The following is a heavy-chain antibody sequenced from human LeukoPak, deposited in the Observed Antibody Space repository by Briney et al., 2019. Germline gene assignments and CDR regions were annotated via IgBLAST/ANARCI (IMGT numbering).Heavy chain of an antibody. Sequence: GGSLRLSCAASGFTFSRNYMSWVRQAPGKGLDWVSVIYSGGSTYYADSVKGRFNISRDSSKNTLYLQMNSLRAEDTAVYFCVYYDSGAYPNLDYWGQGTLVTVSS. J-gene: IGHJ4*02. CDR1: GFTFSRNY. D-gene: IGHD3-22*01. CDR3: VYYDSGAYPNLDY. V-gene: IGHV3-53*01. CDR2: IYSGGST.